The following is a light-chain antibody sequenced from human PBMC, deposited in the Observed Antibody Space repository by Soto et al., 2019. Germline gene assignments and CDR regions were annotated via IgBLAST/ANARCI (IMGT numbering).Light chain of an antibody. CDR1: QSVGSY. V-gene: IGKV3-11*01. CDR3: QQRSDWPRV. J-gene: IGKJ4*01. CDR2: DAS. Sequence: EIVLTQSPATLSLSPGERATLSCRASQSVGSYLVWYQQKPGQAPRLLIYDASKRATGIPERFSGSGSGTNFTLTISSLEPEDFAVYYCQQRSDWPRVFGGGTKVDIK.